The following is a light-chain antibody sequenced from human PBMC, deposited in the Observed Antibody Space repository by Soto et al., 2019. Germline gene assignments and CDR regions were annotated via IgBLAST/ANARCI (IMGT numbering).Light chain of an antibody. CDR3: AAWDDSLTGPV. J-gene: IGLJ2*01. CDR1: SSNIGSHT. CDR2: SDN. V-gene: IGLV1-44*01. Sequence: QSVLTQPPSASGTPGQRVTISCSGSSSNIGSHTVNWYQQLPGTAPQLLIYSDNQRPSAVPGRFSGSKSGTSASLAISGLQSEDEADYYCAAWDDSLTGPVFGGGTKVTVL.